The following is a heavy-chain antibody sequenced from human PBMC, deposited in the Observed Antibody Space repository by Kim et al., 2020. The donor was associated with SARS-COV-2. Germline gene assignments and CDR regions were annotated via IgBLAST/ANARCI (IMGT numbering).Heavy chain of an antibody. J-gene: IGHJ4*02. Sequence: GGSLRLSCEASGFMFSNYWMSWVRHAPGKGLVWVANIRPDGGEKYYVDSVKGRFTISRENDKKSLYLQMTSLRVEDAALYYCARACGIEYDFSGYAYWGQGTLLTVSS. D-gene: IGHD3-22*01. V-gene: IGHV3-7*01. CDR2: IRPDGGEK. CDR3: ARACGIEYDFSGYAY. CDR1: GFMFSNYW.